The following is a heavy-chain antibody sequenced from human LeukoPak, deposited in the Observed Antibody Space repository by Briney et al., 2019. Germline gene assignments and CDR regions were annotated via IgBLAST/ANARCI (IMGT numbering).Heavy chain of an antibody. CDR1: GGSISSYD. V-gene: IGHV4-59*10. CDR3: ATYSSGWPFFDY. J-gene: IGHJ4*02. D-gene: IGHD6-19*01. CDR2: IYTTGNT. Sequence: SETLSLTCTVSGGSISSYDWSWIRQPAGKGLEWIGRIYTTGNTNYHPSPKSRVTMSVDTSKNQFSLKLSSVTAADTAMYYCATYSSGWPFFDYWGPGTLVTVSS.